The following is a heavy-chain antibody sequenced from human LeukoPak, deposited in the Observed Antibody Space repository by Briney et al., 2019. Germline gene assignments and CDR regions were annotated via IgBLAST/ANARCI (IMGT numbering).Heavy chain of an antibody. CDR3: ARGHLVDYDFWSGCYMSGFDY. Sequence: SQTLSLTCTVSGGSISSGGYYWSWIRQHPGKGLEWIGYIYYSGSTYYNPSLKSRVTISVDTSKNQFSLKLSSVTAADTAVYYCARGHLVDYDFWSGCYMSGFDYWGQGTLVTVSS. D-gene: IGHD3-3*01. V-gene: IGHV4-31*03. CDR2: IYYSGST. CDR1: GGSISSGGYY. J-gene: IGHJ4*02.